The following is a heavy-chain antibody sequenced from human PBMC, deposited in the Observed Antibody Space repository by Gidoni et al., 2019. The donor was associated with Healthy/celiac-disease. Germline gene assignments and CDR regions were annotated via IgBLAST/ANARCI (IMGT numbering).Heavy chain of an antibody. CDR2: IWYDGSNK. CDR3: ARDGADYGFDY. CDR1: GFTFSSYG. J-gene: IGHJ4*02. V-gene: IGHV3-33*01. D-gene: IGHD4-17*01. Sequence: QVQLVESGGGVVQPGRSLRLSCAASGFTFSSYGMHWVRQAPGKGLAWVAVIWYDGSNKYYADSVKGRFTISRDNSKNTLYLQMNSLRAEDTAVYYCARDGADYGFDYWGQGTLVTVSS.